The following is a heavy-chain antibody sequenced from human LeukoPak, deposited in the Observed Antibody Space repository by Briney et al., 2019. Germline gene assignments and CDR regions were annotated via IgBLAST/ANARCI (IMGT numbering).Heavy chain of an antibody. CDR3: ARERVLYYYDSSSYPDWYFDL. Sequence: PSETLSLTCTVSGGSIRSSDYYWGWIRQPPGKGLEWIGYIYYSGSTYYNPSLKSRVTISVDTSKNQFSLKLSSVTAADTAVYYCARERVLYYYDSSSYPDWYFDLWGRGTLVTVSS. J-gene: IGHJ2*01. V-gene: IGHV4-39*07. CDR2: IYYSGST. CDR1: GGSIRSSDYY. D-gene: IGHD3-22*01.